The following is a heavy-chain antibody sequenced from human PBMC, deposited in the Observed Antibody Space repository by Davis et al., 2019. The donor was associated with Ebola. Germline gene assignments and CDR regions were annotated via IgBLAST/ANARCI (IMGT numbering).Heavy chain of an antibody. CDR2: INHSGST. D-gene: IGHD6-13*01. V-gene: IGHV4-34*01. CDR3: ARSVRQQLTFLYYYYGMDV. Sequence: GSLRLSCAVYGGSFSGYYWSWIRQPPGKGLEWIGEINHSGSTNYNPSLKSRVTISVDTSKNQFSLKLSSVTAADTAVYYCARSVRQQLTFLYYYYGMDVWGKGTTVTVSP. CDR1: GGSFSGYY. J-gene: IGHJ6*04.